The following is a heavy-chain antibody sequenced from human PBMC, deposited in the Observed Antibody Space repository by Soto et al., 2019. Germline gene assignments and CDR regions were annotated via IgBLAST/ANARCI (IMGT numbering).Heavy chain of an antibody. CDR2: ISGSGSST. CDR1: GFTFNTYA. CDR3: ATFTFGRPFDT. J-gene: IGHJ3*02. Sequence: EVHLLESGGGLVQPGGSLRLSCAASGFTFNTYAMSWVRQAPGQGLAWVSAISGSGSSTYYADYVKVRFSISSDSSKNTLFLQMNSLRADDTAVYFCATFTFGRPFDTWGKGPMVTVSS. D-gene: IGHD3-16*01. V-gene: IGHV3-23*01.